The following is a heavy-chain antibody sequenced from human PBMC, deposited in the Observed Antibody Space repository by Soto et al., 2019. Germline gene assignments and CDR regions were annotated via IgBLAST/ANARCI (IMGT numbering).Heavy chain of an antibody. Sequence: SVKVSCKASGYTFTSYYMHWVRQAPGQGLEWMGIINPSGGSTSYAQKFQGRVTMTRDTSTSTVYMELSSLRSEDTAVYYCARDAPPPRDYDFWSGYYTQYYGMDVWGQGTTVTVSS. CDR3: ARDAPPPRDYDFWSGYYTQYYGMDV. J-gene: IGHJ6*02. CDR2: INPSGGST. CDR1: GYTFTSYY. D-gene: IGHD3-3*01. V-gene: IGHV1-46*01.